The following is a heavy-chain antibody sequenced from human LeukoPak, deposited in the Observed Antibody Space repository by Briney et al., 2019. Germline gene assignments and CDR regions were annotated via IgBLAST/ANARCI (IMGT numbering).Heavy chain of an antibody. J-gene: IGHJ6*03. CDR3: AIPKTQSYYDSSGPYYMDV. CDR2: IIPIFGTA. D-gene: IGHD3-22*01. Sequence: RASVKVSCKASGGTFSSYAISWVRQAPGQGLEWMGGIIPIFGTANYAQKFQGRVTITADKSTSTAYMELSSLRSEDTAVYYCAIPKTQSYYDSSGPYYMDVWGKGTTVTVSS. CDR1: GGTFSSYA. V-gene: IGHV1-69*06.